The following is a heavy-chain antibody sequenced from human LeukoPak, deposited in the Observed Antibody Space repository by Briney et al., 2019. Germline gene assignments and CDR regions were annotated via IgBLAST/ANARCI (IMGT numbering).Heavy chain of an antibody. J-gene: IGHJ3*02. CDR2: IRDDGSDK. V-gene: IGHV3-30*02. CDR1: GFIFSHYA. Sequence: GGSLRLSCAASGFIFSHYAMHWVRQAPGKGLEWVASIRDDGSDKYYGDSVKGRFTISRDNSKNTLYLQMNSLRAEDTAVYYCARDRGWLHVGGAFDIWGQGTMVTVSS. D-gene: IGHD5-12*01. CDR3: ARDRGWLHVGGAFDI.